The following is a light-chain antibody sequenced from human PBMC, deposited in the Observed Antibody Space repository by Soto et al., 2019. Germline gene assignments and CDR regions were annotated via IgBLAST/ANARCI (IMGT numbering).Light chain of an antibody. V-gene: IGKV3-15*01. J-gene: IGKJ1*01. Sequence: EIVLTQSPGTLSLTPGERATLSCRASQSVSSYLAWYQQKPGQAPRLLIYGASTRATGIPARFSGSGSGTEFTLTISSLQSEDFAVYYCQQYNNWLTFGQGTKV. CDR3: QQYNNWLT. CDR2: GAS. CDR1: QSVSSY.